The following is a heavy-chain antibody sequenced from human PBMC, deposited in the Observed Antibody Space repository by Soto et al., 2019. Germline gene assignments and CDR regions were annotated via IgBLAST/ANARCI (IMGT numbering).Heavy chain of an antibody. D-gene: IGHD2-2*01. CDR1: GFTFSSYS. CDR3: ASLQGYQLPQWFDP. CDR2: ISSSSSYI. Sequence: GGSLRLSCAASGFTFSSYSMNWVRQAPGKGLEWVSSISSSSSYIYYADSVKGRFTISRDNAKNSLYLQMNSLRAEDTAVYYCASLQGYQLPQWFDPWGQGTLVTVSS. J-gene: IGHJ5*02. V-gene: IGHV3-21*01.